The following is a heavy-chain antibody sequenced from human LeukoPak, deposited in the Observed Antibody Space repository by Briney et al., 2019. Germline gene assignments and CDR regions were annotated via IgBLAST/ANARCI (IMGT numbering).Heavy chain of an antibody. J-gene: IGHJ6*02. V-gene: IGHV3-23*01. CDR1: GFTFSSYA. D-gene: IGHD4-17*01. Sequence: PGGSLRLSCAASGFTFSSYAMSWVRQAPGKGLERVSAISGSGGSTYYADSVKGRFTISRDNSKNTLYLQMNSLRAEDTAVYYCAKESLRPYYYGMDVWGQGTTVTVSS. CDR3: AKESLRPYYYGMDV. CDR2: ISGSGGST.